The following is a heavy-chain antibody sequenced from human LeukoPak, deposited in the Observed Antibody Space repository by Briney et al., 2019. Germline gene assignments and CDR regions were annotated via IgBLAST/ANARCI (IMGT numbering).Heavy chain of an antibody. CDR3: AKGKVTPPFDY. D-gene: IGHD5-18*01. CDR1: GFTFSNYG. Sequence: GGSLRLSCAASGFTFSNYGMSWVRQAPGKGLEWVSAISGSGDNTYYADSVKGRFTSSRDNSKNTLYLQLNSLRAEDTAVYYCAKGKVTPPFDYWGQGTLVTVSS. J-gene: IGHJ4*02. V-gene: IGHV3-23*01. CDR2: ISGSGDNT.